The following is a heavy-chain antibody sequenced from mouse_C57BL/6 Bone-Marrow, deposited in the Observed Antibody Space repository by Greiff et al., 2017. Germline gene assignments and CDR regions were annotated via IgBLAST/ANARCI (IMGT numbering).Heavy chain of an antibody. CDR3: ARSSCFAY. Sequence: VQLQQPGAELVMPGASVKLSCKASGYTFTSYWMHWVKQRPGQGLEWIGEIDPSDSYTNYNQKVKGKSTLTVDKSSSTAYMQLSSLPSDDSAVYYCARSSCFAYWGQGTLVTVSA. J-gene: IGHJ3*01. CDR1: GYTFTSYW. V-gene: IGHV1-69*01. CDR2: IDPSDSYT.